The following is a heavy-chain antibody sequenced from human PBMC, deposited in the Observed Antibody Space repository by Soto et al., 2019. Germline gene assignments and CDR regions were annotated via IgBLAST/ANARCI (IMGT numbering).Heavy chain of an antibody. Sequence: QGQLVQSGPEVKKPGASVKVSCKASGYTFTRYGISWVRQAPGQGLEWMGWISGYNGDTNYAQKVQGRVTMTIDTPTSTPYMGLGSLTSDGTAIYYCANNGHLPYYYYGMDVWGQGTTVTVSS. V-gene: IGHV1-18*01. J-gene: IGHJ6*02. D-gene: IGHD2-8*01. CDR2: ISGYNGDT. CDR3: ANNGHLPYYYYGMDV. CDR1: GYTFTRYG.